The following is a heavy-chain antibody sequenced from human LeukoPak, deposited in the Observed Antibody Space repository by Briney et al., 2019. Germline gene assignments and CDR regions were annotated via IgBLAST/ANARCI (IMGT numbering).Heavy chain of an antibody. Sequence: GGSLRLSCAASGFTFSSYSMNWVRQAPGKGLEWVSAISDSGGSTYYADSVKGRFTISRDNSKNTLYLQMNSLRAEDTAVYYCARVQGWFDPWGQGTLVTVSS. CDR3: ARVQGWFDP. J-gene: IGHJ5*02. CDR2: ISDSGGST. V-gene: IGHV3-23*01. CDR1: GFTFSSYS.